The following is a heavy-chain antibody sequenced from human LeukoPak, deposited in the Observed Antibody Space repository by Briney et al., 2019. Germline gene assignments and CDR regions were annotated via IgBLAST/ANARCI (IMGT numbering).Heavy chain of an antibody. J-gene: IGHJ4*03. CDR1: GGSISSYY. D-gene: IGHD3-22*01. Sequence: PSETLSLTCTVSGGSISSYYWSWIRQPPGKGLEWIGYIYYSGSTNYNPSLKSRVTISVDTSKNQFSLKLSSVTAADTAVYYCARRAFSSGYYYFDYWGPGTMVTVSS. V-gene: IGHV4-59*08. CDR3: ARRAFSSGYYYFDY. CDR2: IYYSGST.